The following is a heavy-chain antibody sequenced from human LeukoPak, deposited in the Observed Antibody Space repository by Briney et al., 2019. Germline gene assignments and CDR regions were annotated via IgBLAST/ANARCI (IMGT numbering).Heavy chain of an antibody. V-gene: IGHV3-23*01. D-gene: IGHD5-18*01. Sequence: GGSLRLSCAASGFTFSSYAMSWVCQVPGKGLEWVSAISGSGGSTNYADSVKGRFTISRDNSKNTLYLQMNSLRAEDTAVYYCAKDSYRGYSYGAFDYWGQGTLVTVSS. CDR3: AKDSYRGYSYGAFDY. CDR2: ISGSGGST. CDR1: GFTFSSYA. J-gene: IGHJ4*02.